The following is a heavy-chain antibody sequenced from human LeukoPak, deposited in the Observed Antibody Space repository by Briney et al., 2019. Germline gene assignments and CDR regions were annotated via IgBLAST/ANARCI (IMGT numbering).Heavy chain of an antibody. D-gene: IGHD4-17*01. CDR2: ISSSGSML. CDR3: ARDERTYDYGDIFDY. CDR1: GFTFSDYY. V-gene: IGHV3-11*04. Sequence: GGSLRLSCAVSGFTFSDYYMSWVRQAPGKGLEWVSYISSSGSMLHYADSVEGRFTISRDNAKNSLYLQMNSLRAEDTAVYYCARDERTYDYGDIFDYWGQGTLVTVSS. J-gene: IGHJ4*02.